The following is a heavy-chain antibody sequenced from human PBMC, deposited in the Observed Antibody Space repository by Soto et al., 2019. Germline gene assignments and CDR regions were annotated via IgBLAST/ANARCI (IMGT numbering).Heavy chain of an antibody. CDR2: TYYRSKWYN. CDR3: ARKVEGKTFDI. D-gene: IGHD1-1*01. V-gene: IGHV6-1*01. CDR1: GDSVSTNTVA. Sequence: SQTLSLTCVISGDSVSTNTVAWNWIRQSPSRGLEWLGRTYYRSKWYNDYAVSVKGRITVNADTSKNQFSLQLNSLTPEDTAVYYCARKVEGKTFDIWGQGTVVPVSS. J-gene: IGHJ3*02.